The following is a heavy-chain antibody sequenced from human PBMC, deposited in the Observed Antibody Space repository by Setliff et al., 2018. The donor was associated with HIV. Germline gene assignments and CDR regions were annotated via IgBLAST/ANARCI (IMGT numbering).Heavy chain of an antibody. CDR3: TIGHYVSSSG. J-gene: IGHJ4*02. V-gene: IGHV3-7*03. Sequence: GESLKISCAGSGFIFRNFWMNWVRQAPGKGLEWVANINGDGSEKYYVDSVKGRFTISRDNVGNSVFLQMNTLRAEDTAVYYCTIGHYVSSSGWGPGTLVTVSS. CDR2: INGDGSEK. CDR1: GFIFRNFW. D-gene: IGHD6-6*01.